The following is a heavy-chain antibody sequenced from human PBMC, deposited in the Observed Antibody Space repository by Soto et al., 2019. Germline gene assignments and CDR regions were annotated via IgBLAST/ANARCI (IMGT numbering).Heavy chain of an antibody. J-gene: IGHJ4*02. CDR2: IYYSGST. V-gene: IGHV4-39*01. CDR1: GGSISSSSYY. Sequence: SETLSLTCTVSGGSISSSSYYWGWIRQPPGKGLEWIGSIYYSGSTYYNPSLKSRVTISVDTSKNQFSLKLSSVTAADTAVYYCARHRIVATMGLDYWGQGTRVT. CDR3: ARHRIVATMGLDY. D-gene: IGHD5-12*01.